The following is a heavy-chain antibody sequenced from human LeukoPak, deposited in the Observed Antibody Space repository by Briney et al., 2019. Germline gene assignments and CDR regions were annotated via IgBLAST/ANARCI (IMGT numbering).Heavy chain of an antibody. D-gene: IGHD1-26*01. J-gene: IGHJ4*02. CDR2: IKEDGSAK. Sequence: GGSLRLSCTASGFTFSSYWMSWVRQAPGKGLEWVANIKEDGSAKYYVDSVKGRFTISRDNAKNSLYLQMNSLRAEDTAIYYCAKEYTGTFSPFPSYFDNWGQGTLVTVSS. CDR1: GFTFSSYW. CDR3: AKEYTGTFSPFPSYFDN. V-gene: IGHV3-7*03.